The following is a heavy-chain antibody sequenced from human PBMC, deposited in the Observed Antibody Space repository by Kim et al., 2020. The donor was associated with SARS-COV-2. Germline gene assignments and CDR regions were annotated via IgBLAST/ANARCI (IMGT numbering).Heavy chain of an antibody. CDR3: ASLAAAGSFDY. J-gene: IGHJ4*02. D-gene: IGHD6-13*01. V-gene: IGHV3-48*01. Sequence: IYSEYPVKGRLTISRDNAKNSLYLQMTRLRAEDTAVYYCASLAAAGSFDYWGQGTLVTVSS. CDR2: I.